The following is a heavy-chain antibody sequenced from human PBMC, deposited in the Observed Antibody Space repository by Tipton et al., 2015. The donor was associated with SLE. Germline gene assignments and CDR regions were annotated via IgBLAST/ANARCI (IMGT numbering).Heavy chain of an antibody. CDR1: GFPFSAYA. CDR2: IYYSGST. CDR3: ARMGLADSSGYHHWDYLDY. D-gene: IGHD5-18*01. J-gene: IGHJ4*02. Sequence: LRLSCAASGFPFSAYAMSWVRQAPGKGLEWIGYIYYSGSTNYNPSLKNRVTISVDGSKNQFSLKLSSVTAADTAVYFCARMGLADSSGYHHWDYLDYWGQGTLVTVSS. V-gene: IGHV4-59*12.